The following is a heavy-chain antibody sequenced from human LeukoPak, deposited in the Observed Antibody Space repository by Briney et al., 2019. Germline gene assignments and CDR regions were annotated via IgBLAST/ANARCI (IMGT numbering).Heavy chain of an antibody. CDR1: GYTFSKYD. CDR2: ISVYNGNP. D-gene: IGHD6-19*01. Sequence: ASVKVSCKASGYTFSKYDISWVRQAPEQGLEWMGWISVYNGNPNYAQKLQGRVTMTTDTPTNTHYMELRSLKSDDTAVYYCARDVGAVAGYNFDYWGQGTLVTVSS. CDR3: ARDVGAVAGYNFDY. J-gene: IGHJ4*02. V-gene: IGHV1-18*01.